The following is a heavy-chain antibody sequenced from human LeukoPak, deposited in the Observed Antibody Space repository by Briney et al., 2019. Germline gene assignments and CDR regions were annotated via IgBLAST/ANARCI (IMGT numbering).Heavy chain of an antibody. V-gene: IGHV1-69*05. CDR1: GGTFSSYA. CDR3: ARVLLTGTTYYYYYMDV. Sequence: SVKVSCKASGGTFSSYAISWVRQAPGQGLEWMGGIISIFGTANYAQKFQGRVTITTDESTSAAYMELSSLRSEDTAVYYCARVLLTGTTYYYYYMDVWGKGTTVTVSS. CDR2: IISIFGTA. D-gene: IGHD1-7*01. J-gene: IGHJ6*03.